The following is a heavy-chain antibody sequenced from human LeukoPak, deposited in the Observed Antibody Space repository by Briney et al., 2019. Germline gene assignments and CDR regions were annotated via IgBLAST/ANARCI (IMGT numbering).Heavy chain of an antibody. V-gene: IGHV1-2*02. CDR2: INPNSGGT. CDR3: ARDLDILTGYGWFDP. J-gene: IGHJ5*02. Sequence: GASVKVSCKASGYTFTTYAMNWVRQAPGQGLEWMGWINPNSGGTNYAQKFQGRVTMTRDTSISTAYMELSRLRSDDTAVYYCARDLDILTGYGWFDPWGQGTLVTVSS. CDR1: GYTFTTYA. D-gene: IGHD3-9*01.